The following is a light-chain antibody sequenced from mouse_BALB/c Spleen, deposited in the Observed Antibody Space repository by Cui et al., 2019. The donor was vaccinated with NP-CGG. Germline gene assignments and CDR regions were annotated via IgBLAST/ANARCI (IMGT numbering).Light chain of an antibody. CDR2: GTN. V-gene: IGLV1*01. Sequence: QAVVTQESALTTSPGETVTLTCRSSTGAVTTNNYANWVQEIPDHLFTGLIGGTNNRAPGVPARFSGSLIGDKAALIITGAQTEDEAIYFCVLWYSNHWVFGGGTKLTVL. CDR1: TGAVTTNNY. CDR3: VLWYSNHWV. J-gene: IGLJ1*01.